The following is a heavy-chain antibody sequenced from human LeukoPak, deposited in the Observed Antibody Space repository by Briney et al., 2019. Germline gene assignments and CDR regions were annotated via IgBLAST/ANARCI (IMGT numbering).Heavy chain of an antibody. J-gene: IGHJ4*02. CDR2: ISSYNANT. CDR1: GYTFTNYG. V-gene: IGHV1-18*01. CDR3: ARGIFALDY. Sequence: ASVKVSCKTSGYTFTNYGITWVRQAPGQGLEWMGWISSYNANTKYAEKFQGRISMTTDTSTSTADMELTSLRSDDTAVHYCARGIFALDYWGQGTLVTVSS. D-gene: IGHD3-3*02.